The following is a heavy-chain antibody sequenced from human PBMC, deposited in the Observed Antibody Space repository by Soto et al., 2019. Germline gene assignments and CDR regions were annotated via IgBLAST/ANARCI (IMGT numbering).Heavy chain of an antibody. V-gene: IGHV4-34*01. CDR1: GGSFSGYY. Sequence: QVQLQQWGAGLLEPSETLSLTCAVYGGSFSGYYWSWIRQPPGKGLEWIGEINHSGRTNYNPSLKSRVSRSVAMPKNQCSLKLSSVSAADTAVYYWARVRLQRALPRDAFEIWGQGTMVTVAS. CDR3: ARVRLQRALPRDAFEI. J-gene: IGHJ3*02. CDR2: INHSGRT. D-gene: IGHD6-25*01.